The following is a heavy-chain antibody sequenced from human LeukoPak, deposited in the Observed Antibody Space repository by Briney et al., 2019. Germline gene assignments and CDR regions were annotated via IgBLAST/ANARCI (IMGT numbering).Heavy chain of an antibody. Sequence: GGSLRLSCAASGFTFSSYSMNWVRQAPGKGLEWVSYISSSSSTIYYADSVKGRFTISRDNAKNSLYLQMNSLRDEDTAVYYCARGGITMVRGGPRMDVWGQGTTVTVSS. CDR1: GFTFSSYS. V-gene: IGHV3-48*02. D-gene: IGHD3-10*01. CDR3: ARGGITMVRGGPRMDV. CDR2: ISSSSSTI. J-gene: IGHJ6*02.